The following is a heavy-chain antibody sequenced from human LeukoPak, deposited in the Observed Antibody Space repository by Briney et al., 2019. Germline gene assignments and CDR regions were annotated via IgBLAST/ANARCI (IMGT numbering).Heavy chain of an antibody. CDR2: IYQSGST. J-gene: IGHJ5*02. CDR1: GYSISSGYY. V-gene: IGHV4-38-2*02. D-gene: IGHD6-13*01. Sequence: SETLSLTCTVSGYSISSGYYWGWIRQPPGKGLEWIGSIYQSGSTYYNPSIKSRVTISVDTSKNQFSLKLSSATAADTAVYYCARDSSSFNWFDPWGQGTLVTVSS. CDR3: ARDSSSFNWFDP.